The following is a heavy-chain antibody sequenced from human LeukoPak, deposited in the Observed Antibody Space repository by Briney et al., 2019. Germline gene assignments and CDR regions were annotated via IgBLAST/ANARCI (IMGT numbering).Heavy chain of an antibody. CDR1: GYTFTSDG. V-gene: IGHV1-18*04. J-gene: IGHJ5*02. Sequence: ASVKVSCKASGYTFTSDGISWVRQAPGQGLEWMGWISAYNGNTNYAQMLQGRVTMTTDTSTSTAYMELRSLRSDDTAVYYCARAPMVRGVAHYNWFDPWGQGTLVTVSS. CDR3: ARAPMVRGVAHYNWFDP. D-gene: IGHD3-10*01. CDR2: ISAYNGNT.